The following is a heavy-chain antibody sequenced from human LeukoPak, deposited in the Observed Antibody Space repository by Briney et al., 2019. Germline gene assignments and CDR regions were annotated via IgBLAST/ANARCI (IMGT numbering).Heavy chain of an antibody. CDR3: ARQPGAGWFDP. D-gene: IGHD3-10*01. CDR2: INLGDSDT. CDR1: GYSFTSSW. J-gene: IGHJ5*02. Sequence: GESLKISCQASGYSFTSSWIGWARQMPGKGLEWMAIINLGDSDTRYSPSFQGQVTISADKSISTVYLQWGSLKASDTAMYYCARQPGAGWFDPWDQGTLVTVSS. V-gene: IGHV5-51*01.